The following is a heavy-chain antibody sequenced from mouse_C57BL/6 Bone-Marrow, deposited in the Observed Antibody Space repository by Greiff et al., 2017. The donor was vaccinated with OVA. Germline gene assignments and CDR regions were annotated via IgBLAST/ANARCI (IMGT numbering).Heavy chain of an antibody. J-gene: IGHJ4*01. V-gene: IGHV1-7*01. Sequence: VQRVESGAELAKPGASVKLSCKASGYTFTSYWMHWVKQRPGQGLEWIGYINPSSGYTKYNQKFKDKATLTADKSSSTAYMQLSSLTYEDSAVYYCARRGAYSNGAMDDWGQGTSVTVSS. CDR2: INPSSGYT. CDR3: ARRGAYSNGAMDD. CDR1: GYTFTSYW. D-gene: IGHD2-5*01.